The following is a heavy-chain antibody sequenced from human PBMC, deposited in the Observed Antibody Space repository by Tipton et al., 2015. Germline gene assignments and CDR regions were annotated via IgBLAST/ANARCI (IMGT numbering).Heavy chain of an antibody. J-gene: IGHJ4*02. CDR3: ARARGRHGGLFDS. Sequence: TLSLTCTLSGGSIRNHYWTWIRQPPGKELEWIGYIQYSGSTNYNPSLKSRVTISVDTSKTQFSLKMSSVTASDTAVYYCARARGRHGGLFDSWGQGILVTVSS. CDR1: GGSIRNHY. V-gene: IGHV4-59*11. D-gene: IGHD4-23*01. CDR2: IQYSGST.